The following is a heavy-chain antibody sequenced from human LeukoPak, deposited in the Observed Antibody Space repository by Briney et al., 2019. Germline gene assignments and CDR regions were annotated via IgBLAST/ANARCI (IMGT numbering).Heavy chain of an antibody. J-gene: IGHJ4*02. CDR1: GFTFSSYD. Sequence: GGSLRLSCAASGFTFSSYDIHWVRQAPGKGLEWVAVISYDGSDKFYADSVKGRFTISRDSSKNTLYLQMNSLRPEDTAVYYCARARPSMWIDYWGQGTLVTVSS. D-gene: IGHD5-12*01. CDR3: ARARPSMWIDY. V-gene: IGHV3-30*19. CDR2: ISYDGSDK.